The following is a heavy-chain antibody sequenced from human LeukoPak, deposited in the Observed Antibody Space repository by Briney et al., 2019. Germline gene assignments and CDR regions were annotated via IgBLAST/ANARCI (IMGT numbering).Heavy chain of an antibody. CDR3: ARYVSAAGHFEH. J-gene: IGHJ4*02. CDR1: GGSISSTSYH. V-gene: IGHV4-39*01. Sequence: PSETLSLTCTVSGGSISSTSYHWGWIRQRPGKGLEWVGSIFYSGTTYYNPSLQSRVTISVDTSKNQFSLKVAPVTAADAAVYYCARYVSAAGHFEHWGEGTLVSVSS. CDR2: IFYSGTT. D-gene: IGHD6-13*01.